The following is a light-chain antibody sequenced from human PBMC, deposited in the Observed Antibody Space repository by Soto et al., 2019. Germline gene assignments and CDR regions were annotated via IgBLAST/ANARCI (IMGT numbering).Light chain of an antibody. V-gene: IGKV1-39*01. Sequence: DIQMTQSPSSLSASVGDRVTISCRASQSIRNYVSWYQQKPGTAPKLLIRAASTLQSGVPSRFSGSGSGTDFTLTISSLQIEDFATYFCPQTDSTPQTFGQGTNVEI. CDR1: QSIRNY. J-gene: IGKJ1*01. CDR3: PQTDSTPQT. CDR2: AAS.